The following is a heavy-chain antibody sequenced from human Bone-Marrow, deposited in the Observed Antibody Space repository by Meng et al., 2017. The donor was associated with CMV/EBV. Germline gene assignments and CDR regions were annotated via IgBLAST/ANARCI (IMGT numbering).Heavy chain of an antibody. CDR2: IIPIFGTA. V-gene: IGHV1-69*05. CDR1: GGTFSSYA. D-gene: IGHD3-9*01. J-gene: IGHJ6*02. CDR3: AKDRNDRDILRKYYYYGMDV. Sequence: SVKVSCKASGGTFSSYAISWVRQAPGQGLEWMGGIIPIFGTANYAQKFQGRVTITTDESTSTAYMELSSLRSGDTAVYYCAKDRNDRDILRKYYYYGMDVWGQGTTVTVSS.